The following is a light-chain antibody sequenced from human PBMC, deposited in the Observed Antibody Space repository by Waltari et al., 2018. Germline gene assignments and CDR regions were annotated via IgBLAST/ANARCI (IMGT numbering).Light chain of an antibody. CDR1: SSDVCGSAF. V-gene: IGLV2-8*01. CDR3: SSYAATYNLV. Sequence: QSALTQPPSASGSPGQSITIACTGTSSDVCGSAFFSWYQQYPGNTPKLIIYEITKRPSGVPDRFSGSKSGNTASLTVSGLQPEDEAEYFCSSYAATYNLVFGGGTKLTV. CDR2: EIT. J-gene: IGLJ3*02.